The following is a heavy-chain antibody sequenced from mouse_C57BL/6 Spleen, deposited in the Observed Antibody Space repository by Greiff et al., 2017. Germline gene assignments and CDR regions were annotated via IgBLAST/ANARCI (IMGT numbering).Heavy chain of an antibody. CDR1: GFSLTSYG. Sequence: VKLVESGPGLVQPSQSLSITCTASGFSLTSYGVHWVRQSPGKGLEWLGVIWSGGSTDYNAAFISRLSISKDNSKSQVFFKMNSLQADDTAIYYCARRTTDGYFDVWGTGTTVTVSS. CDR2: IWSGGST. CDR3: ARRTTDGYFDV. D-gene: IGHD1-1*01. V-gene: IGHV2-2*01. J-gene: IGHJ1*03.